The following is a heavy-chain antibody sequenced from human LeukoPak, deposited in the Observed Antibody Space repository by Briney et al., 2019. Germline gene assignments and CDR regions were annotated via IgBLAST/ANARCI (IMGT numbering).Heavy chain of an antibody. CDR2: IIPIFGTA. D-gene: IGHD2-15*01. V-gene: IGHV1-69*13. CDR1: GGTFSRCA. J-gene: IGHJ6*02. Sequence: SVKVSCRASGGTFSRCAISWLRQAPGLGLEWMGGIIPIFGTANYAQKFQGGVTITADESTNTAYMELSSLRSEDTAVYYCASRSCSGGRCDSSYYYYYGMDVWGQGTTVTVSS. CDR3: ASRSCSGGRCDSSYYYYYGMDV.